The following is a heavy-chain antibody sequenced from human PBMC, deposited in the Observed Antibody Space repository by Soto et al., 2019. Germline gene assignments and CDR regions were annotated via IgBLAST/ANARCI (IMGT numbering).Heavy chain of an antibody. Sequence: EVHLVESGGGLVQPGGSLRLSCVASGFRPSDYFMDWVRQAPGKGPECVARIKNKAEKDIKEYAASAKGGFIVSRDDSKNSLYLQMTSLNTEDTAIYFCVRDSLKWSGAHWGQGALVTVSS. V-gene: IGHV3-72*01. CDR2: IKNKAEKDIK. CDR1: GFRPSDYF. D-gene: IGHD2-15*01. J-gene: IGHJ4*02. CDR3: VRDSLKWSGAH.